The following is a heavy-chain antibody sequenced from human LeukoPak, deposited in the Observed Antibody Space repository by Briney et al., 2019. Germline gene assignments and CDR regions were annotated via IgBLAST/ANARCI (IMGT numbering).Heavy chain of an antibody. V-gene: IGHV1-18*01. D-gene: IGHD1-26*01. CDR2: ISAYNGNT. CDR3: ARVPSGSYHPDY. J-gene: IGHJ4*02. Sequence: ASVKVSCKTSGYTFNNYGINWVRQAPGQGLEWMGWISAYNGNTNYAQKLQGRVTMTTDTSTSTAYMELRYLRSDDAVVYYCARVPSGSYHPDYWGQGTLVTVSS. CDR1: GYTFNNYG.